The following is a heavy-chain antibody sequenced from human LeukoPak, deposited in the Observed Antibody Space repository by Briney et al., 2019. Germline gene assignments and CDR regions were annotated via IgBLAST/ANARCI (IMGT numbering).Heavy chain of an antibody. CDR3: ARHGNDILAGLI. CDR1: GGSISSYY. Sequence: SETLSLTCTVSGGSISSYYWSWIRQPPGKGLEWIGYIYYSGSTNYNPSLKSRVTISVDTSKNQFSLKLNSVTAADTAVYYCARHGNDILAGLIWGQGTMVTVSS. V-gene: IGHV4-59*08. D-gene: IGHD3-9*01. J-gene: IGHJ3*02. CDR2: IYYSGST.